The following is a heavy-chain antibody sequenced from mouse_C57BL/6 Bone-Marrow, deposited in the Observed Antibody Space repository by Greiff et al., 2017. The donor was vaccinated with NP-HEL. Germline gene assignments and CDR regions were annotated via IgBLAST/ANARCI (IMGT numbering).Heavy chain of an antibody. V-gene: IGHV1-64*01. CDR3: ARARGWLLLSQAWFAD. CDR2: IHPNSGST. CDR1: GYTFTSYW. Sequence: QVQLQQPGAELVKPGASVKLSCKASGYTFTSYWMHWVKQRPGQGLEWIGMIHPNSGSTNSNEKFKSKATLTVDKSSSTAYMQLSSLTSEDSAVYCYARARGWLLLSQAWFADWGQGTLVTVSA. J-gene: IGHJ3*01. D-gene: IGHD2-3*01.